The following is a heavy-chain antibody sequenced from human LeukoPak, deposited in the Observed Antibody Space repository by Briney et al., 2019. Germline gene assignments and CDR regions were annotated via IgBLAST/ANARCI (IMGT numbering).Heavy chain of an antibody. V-gene: IGHV3-30-3*01. CDR3: ARRRVGPSWGVFDY. Sequence: PGGSLRLSCAASGFTFSSYAMHWVRQAPGKELEWVAVISYDGSNKYYADSVKGRFTISRDNSKNTLYLQMNSLRAEDTAVYYCARRRVGPSWGVFDYWGQGTLVTVSS. D-gene: IGHD1-26*01. CDR1: GFTFSSYA. J-gene: IGHJ4*02. CDR2: ISYDGSNK.